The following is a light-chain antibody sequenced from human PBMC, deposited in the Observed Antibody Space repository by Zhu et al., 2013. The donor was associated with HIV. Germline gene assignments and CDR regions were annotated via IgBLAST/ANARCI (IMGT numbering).Light chain of an antibody. Sequence: EIVLTQSPGTLSLSPGERATLSCRASQSVRSTFLAWYQQKPGQAPRLLMYGASTRATGIPDRFSGSGSGTDFTLTISRLEPEDFAVYFCQQYGDSPPWAFGQGTKVELK. CDR3: QQYGDSPPWA. V-gene: IGKV3-20*01. J-gene: IGKJ1*01. CDR1: QSVRSTF. CDR2: GAS.